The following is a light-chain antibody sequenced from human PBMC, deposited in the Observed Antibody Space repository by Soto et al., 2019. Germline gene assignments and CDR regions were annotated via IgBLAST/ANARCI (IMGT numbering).Light chain of an antibody. V-gene: IGKV1-33*01. CDR3: QQYDNLPIT. Sequence: DIQMTQSPSSLSASVGDRITITCQASQDISNYLNWYQQMPGKAPKLLIYDASNLETGVPSRFSRSGSGTAFTFTISNLQPEDIATYYCQQYDNLPITFGQGTRLESK. CDR2: DAS. J-gene: IGKJ5*01. CDR1: QDISNY.